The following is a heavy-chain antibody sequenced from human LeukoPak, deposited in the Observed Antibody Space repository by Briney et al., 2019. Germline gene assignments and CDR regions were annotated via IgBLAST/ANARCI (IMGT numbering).Heavy chain of an antibody. CDR1: GFTFSNAW. V-gene: IGHV3-15*01. D-gene: IGHD3-10*01. J-gene: IGHJ4*02. CDR2: IKSKPDGETI. Sequence: GGSLRLSCVGSGFTFSNAWMTWVRQAPGKGLEWVARIKSKPDGETIDYAAPVKGRFTISRDVSKNTVYLQMNSLNSEDTAVYYCTTGTMVRGGPGFDYWGQGTLVIVSS. CDR3: TTGTMVRGGPGFDY.